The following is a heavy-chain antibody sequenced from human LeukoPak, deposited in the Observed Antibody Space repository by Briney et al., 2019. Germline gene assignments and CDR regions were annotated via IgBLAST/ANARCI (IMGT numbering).Heavy chain of an antibody. CDR2: IRSKANSYAT. V-gene: IGHV3-73*01. CDR3: TRINRPTTVYAFDI. Sequence: GGCLRLSCAASGFTFSSYAMSWVRQASGKGLEWVGRIRSKANSYATAYAASVKGRFTISRDDSKNTAYLQMNSLKTEDTAVYYCTRINRPTTVYAFDIWGQGTMVTVSS. CDR1: GFTFSSYA. D-gene: IGHD4-17*01. J-gene: IGHJ3*02.